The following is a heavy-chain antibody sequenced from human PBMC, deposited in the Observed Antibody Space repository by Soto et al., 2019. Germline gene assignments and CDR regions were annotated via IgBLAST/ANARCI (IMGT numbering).Heavy chain of an antibody. V-gene: IGHV1-69*01. CDR3: AVGGIVVVPAAISS. CDR2: IIPIFGTA. Sequence: QVQLVQSGAEVKKPGSSVKVSCKASGGTFSSYAISWVRQAPGQGLEWMGGIIPIFGTANYAQKFQGGVPITADESRRTAYMERSSLRSEDTAVYYCAVGGIVVVPAAISSWGQGPLFTVPS. CDR1: GGTFSSYA. D-gene: IGHD2-2*01. J-gene: IGHJ5*02.